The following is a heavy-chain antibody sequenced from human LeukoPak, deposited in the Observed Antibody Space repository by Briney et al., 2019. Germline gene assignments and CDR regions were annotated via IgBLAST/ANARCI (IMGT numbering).Heavy chain of an antibody. J-gene: IGHJ3*02. D-gene: IGHD1-1*01. CDR1: GGSFSSGSYY. CDR2: IYYSGST. CDR3: AGENWNDVEFAFDI. V-gene: IGHV4-61*01. Sequence: SEPLSLSCTVCGGSFSSGSYYGRWIRQPPGKGLEWIGYIYYSGSTNYNPSLKSRVTISVDTSKHQFSLKLSSVTAADTAVYYCAGENWNDVEFAFDIWGQGTMVTVSS.